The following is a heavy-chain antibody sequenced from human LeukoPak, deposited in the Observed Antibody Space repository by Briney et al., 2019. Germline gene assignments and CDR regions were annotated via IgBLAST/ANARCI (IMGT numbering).Heavy chain of an antibody. V-gene: IGHV3-23*01. CDR1: GFTFSGSG. J-gene: IGHJ4*02. D-gene: IGHD2-15*01. Sequence: GGSLRLSCAASGFTFSGSGMSWVRQAPGKGLEWISSSGDSDGSTHYADSLKGRFTISRDNSKNTLYLQMNNLRAEDTAVYYCAKGGCRGTCNPLAYWDQGALVTVSP. CDR2: SGDSDGST. CDR3: AKGGCRGTCNPLAY.